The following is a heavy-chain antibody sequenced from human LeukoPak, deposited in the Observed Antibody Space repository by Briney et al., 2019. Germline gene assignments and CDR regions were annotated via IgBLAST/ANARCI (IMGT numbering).Heavy chain of an antibody. CDR1: GGSISSYY. J-gene: IGHJ4*02. D-gene: IGHD3-22*01. CDR3: ARDSGYHDSSGYNFDS. V-gene: IGHV4-59*01. CDR2: IYYSGST. Sequence: SETLSLTCTVSGGSISSYYWSWIRQPPGKGLEWIGYIYYSGSTNYNPSLKSRVTISVDTSKNQSSLKLSSVTAADTAVYYCARDSGYHDSSGYNFDSWGQGTLVTVSS.